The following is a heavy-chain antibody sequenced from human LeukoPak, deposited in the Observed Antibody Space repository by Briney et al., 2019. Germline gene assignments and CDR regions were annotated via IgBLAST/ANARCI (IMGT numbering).Heavy chain of an antibody. CDR1: GGAISSAGYY. J-gene: IGHJ6*04. D-gene: IGHD3-10*01. Sequence: PSQTLSLTCSVSGGAISSAGYYWSWIRQHPGKGLEWIGYIYYSGNIYYNPSLKSRVTISVATSKNQFSLKLSSVTAADTAIYYCARDKSGSGSYTDDYYAMDVWGKGTTVTVSS. CDR2: IYYSGNI. V-gene: IGHV4-31*03. CDR3: ARDKSGSGSYTDDYYAMDV.